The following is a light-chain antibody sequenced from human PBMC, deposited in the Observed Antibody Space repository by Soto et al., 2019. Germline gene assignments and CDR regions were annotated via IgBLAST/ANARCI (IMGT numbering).Light chain of an antibody. CDR1: SNDVGGYNF. CDR2: EVS. V-gene: IGLV2-14*01. J-gene: IGLJ1*01. CDR3: SSYTTSSTRV. Sequence: QSVLTQPASVSGSPGQSITISCTGTSNDVGGYNFVSWYQQHPGKAPKLMISEVSNRPSGVSNRFSGSKSGNTASLTISGLQAEDEADYYCSSYTTSSTRVFGTGTKLTVL.